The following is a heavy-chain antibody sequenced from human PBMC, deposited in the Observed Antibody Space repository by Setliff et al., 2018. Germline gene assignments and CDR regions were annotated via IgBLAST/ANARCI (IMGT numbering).Heavy chain of an antibody. CDR1: GFTFSRYW. J-gene: IGHJ4*02. D-gene: IGHD2-2*01. CDR2: ITHSGWDT. Sequence: GGSLRLSCAASGFTFSRYWMSWVRQAPGQGLEWVSAITHSGWDTYHADSVKGRFTVSRANSQNTLFLQMNSLRVEDTAVYFCVKGSSDSRPYYFDYWGQGMLVTVSS. CDR3: VKGSSDSRPYYFDY. V-gene: IGHV3-23*01.